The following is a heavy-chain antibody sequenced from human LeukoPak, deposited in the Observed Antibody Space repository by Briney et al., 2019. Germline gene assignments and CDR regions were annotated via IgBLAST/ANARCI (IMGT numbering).Heavy chain of an antibody. V-gene: IGHV1-18*01. CDR1: RYIFTSYY. CDR2: INAYNGNT. CDR3: ARRDSGFEFFDS. Sequence: ASVKVSCKASRYIFTSYYIHWVRQAPGQGLEWMGWINAYNGNTNYAQKLQGRVTMTTDTSTSTAYMELRSLGSDDTAVYYCARRDSGFEFFDSWGQGTLVTVSS. D-gene: IGHD5-12*01. J-gene: IGHJ4*02.